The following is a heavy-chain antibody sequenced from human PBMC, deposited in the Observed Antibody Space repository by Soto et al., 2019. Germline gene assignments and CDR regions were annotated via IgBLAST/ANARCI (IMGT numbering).Heavy chain of an antibody. CDR2: IYNSGST. CDR1: DGSISRGGYY. CDR3: ARDAYFDS. Sequence: PSVTLSLTCTVSDGSISRGGYYCIWIRQHPGKDLEWFGYIYNSGSTYYNPSLKSRVTISVETAKNQFSLMLSSVTAEYTAVYFCARDAYFDSWGQGTLVTVSS. V-gene: IGHV4-31*03. J-gene: IGHJ4*02.